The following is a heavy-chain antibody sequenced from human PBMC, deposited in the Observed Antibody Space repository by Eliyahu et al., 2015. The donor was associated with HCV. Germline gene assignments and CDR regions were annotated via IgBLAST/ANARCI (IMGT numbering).Heavy chain of an antibody. Sequence: EVQLLESGGGLVQPGGSLRLSCAASGFTFSXYAXSWVRQAPGKGLEWVSAISGSGGSTYYADSVKGRFTISRDNSKNTLYLQMNSLRAEDTAVYYCAKDGREVGPAASYYYGMDVWGQGTTVTVSS. CDR1: GFTFSXYA. V-gene: IGHV3-23*01. CDR2: ISGSGGST. CDR3: AKDGREVGPAASYYYGMDV. D-gene: IGHD2-2*01. J-gene: IGHJ6*02.